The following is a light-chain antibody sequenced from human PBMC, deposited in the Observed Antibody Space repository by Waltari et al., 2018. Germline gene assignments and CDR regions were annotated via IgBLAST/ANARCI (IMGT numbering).Light chain of an antibody. CDR1: RSVSRF. CDR3: QKYDRLPAT. V-gene: IGKV3-20*01. J-gene: IGKJ1*01. CDR2: GAS. Sequence: EIVLTQSPGTLSLSQGERGTLSCRASRSVSRFLAWYQQIPGQPPRLLIYGASTRATGIPDRFSGSGSGTDFSLTISRLEPEDFAVYYCQKYDRLPATFGQGTKVEIK.